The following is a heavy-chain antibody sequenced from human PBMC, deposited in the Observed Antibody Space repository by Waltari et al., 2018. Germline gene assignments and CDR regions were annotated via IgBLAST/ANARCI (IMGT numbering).Heavy chain of an antibody. D-gene: IGHD3-22*01. J-gene: IGHJ6*03. V-gene: IGHV1-69-2*01. CDR3: ATGKPDSSGYYYYYYYMDV. CDR2: VEPEDGET. CDR1: GYTFTDYY. Sequence: EVQLVQSGAEVKKPGATVKISCKASGYTFTDYYMHWVQQAPGKGLEWMGRVEPEDGETIYAEKCQGRVTITADTSTDTAYMELSSLRSEDTAVYYCATGKPDSSGYYYYYYYMDVWGKGTTVTVSS.